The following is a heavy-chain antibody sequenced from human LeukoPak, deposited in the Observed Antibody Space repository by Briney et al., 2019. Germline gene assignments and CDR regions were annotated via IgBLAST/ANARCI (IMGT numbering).Heavy chain of an antibody. CDR1: GDSVSSGSYC. V-gene: IGHV4-61*01. CDR2: IYYSGST. Sequence: SETLSLTCTVSGDSVSSGSYCWSWVRQPPGKGLEWIGYIYYSGSTNYNPSLKSRVTISLNTSKNQFSLKLSSATPADTVVYYCATATISSVDYWGQGTLVTVSS. CDR3: ATATISSVDY. D-gene: IGHD2-15*01. J-gene: IGHJ4*02.